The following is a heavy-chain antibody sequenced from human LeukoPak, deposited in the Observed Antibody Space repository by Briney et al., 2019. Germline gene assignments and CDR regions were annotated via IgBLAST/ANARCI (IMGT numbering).Heavy chain of an antibody. Sequence: GGSLRLSCAASGFTFSSYAMSWVRQAPGEGLEWVSAISGSGGSTYYADSVKGRFTISRDNSKNTLYLQMNSLRAEDTAVHYCAKGYYYGSGADAFDIWGQGTMVTVSS. CDR1: GFTFSSYA. V-gene: IGHV3-23*01. D-gene: IGHD3-10*01. CDR2: ISGSGGST. J-gene: IGHJ3*02. CDR3: AKGYYYGSGADAFDI.